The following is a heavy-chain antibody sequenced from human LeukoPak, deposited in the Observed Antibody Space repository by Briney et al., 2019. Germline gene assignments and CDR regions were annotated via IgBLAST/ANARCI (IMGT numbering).Heavy chain of an antibody. CDR1: GFTFNYYW. CDR2: IQQDGSEK. D-gene: IGHD3-10*01. J-gene: IGHJ4*02. V-gene: IGHV3-7*01. CDR3: ARGYYGSGSYRCPIDY. Sequence: GGSLRLSCAASGFTFNYYWLTWVRQAPGKGLEWVANIQQDGSEKYYVDSVKGRFIISRDNAKNSLYLQMNSLRAEDTAVYYCARGYYGSGSYRCPIDYWGQGTLVTVSS.